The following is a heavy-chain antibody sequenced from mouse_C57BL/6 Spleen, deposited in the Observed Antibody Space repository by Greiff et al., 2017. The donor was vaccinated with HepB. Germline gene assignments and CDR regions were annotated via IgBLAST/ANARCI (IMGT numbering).Heavy chain of an antibody. CDR3: ARRTTVVAHYAMDY. J-gene: IGHJ4*01. CDR2: ISSGSSTI. D-gene: IGHD1-1*01. CDR1: GFTFSDYG. V-gene: IGHV5-17*01. Sequence: EVMLVESGGGLVKPGGSLKLSCAASGFTFSDYGMHWVRQAPEKGLEWVAYISSGSSTIYYADTVKGRFTISRDNAKNTLFLQMTSLRSEDTAMYYCARRTTVVAHYAMDYWGQGTSVTVSS.